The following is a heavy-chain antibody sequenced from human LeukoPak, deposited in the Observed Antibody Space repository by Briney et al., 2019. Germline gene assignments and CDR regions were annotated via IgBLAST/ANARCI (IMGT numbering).Heavy chain of an antibody. CDR1: GYTFINYY. V-gene: IGHV1-2*02. D-gene: IGHD6-13*01. J-gene: IGHJ6*02. CDR2: IDPDSGGT. Sequence: ASVKVSCKTSGYTFINYYMHWVRQAPGQGLEWMGRIDPDSGGTGYAQKFQGRVTMTRDTSISTAYMELSRLRSDDTAVYYCAREAYSSSWYYYYYGMDVWGQGTTVTVSS. CDR3: AREAYSSSWYYYYYGMDV.